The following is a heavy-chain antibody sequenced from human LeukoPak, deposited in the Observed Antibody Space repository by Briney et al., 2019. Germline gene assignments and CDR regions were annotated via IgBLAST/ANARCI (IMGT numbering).Heavy chain of an antibody. CDR2: ISGSGGST. J-gene: IGHJ4*02. CDR1: GFTFSSYA. V-gene: IGHV3-23*01. D-gene: IGHD6-13*01. Sequence: GGSLRPSCAASGFTFSSYAMSWVRQAPGKGVEWVSAISGSGGSTYYADSVKGRFTISRDNSKNTLYLQMNSLRAEDTAVYYCAKDKAGPRSDYWGQGTLVTVSS. CDR3: AKDKAGPRSDY.